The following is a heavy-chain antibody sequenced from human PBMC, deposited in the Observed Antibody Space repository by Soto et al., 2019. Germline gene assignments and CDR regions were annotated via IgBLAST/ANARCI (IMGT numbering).Heavy chain of an antibody. V-gene: IGHV4-30-2*01. Sequence: SETLSLTCAVSGGSISSGGYSWSWIRQPPGKGLEWIGYIYHSGSTYYNPSLKSRVTISVDRSKNQFSLKLSSVTAADTAVYYCARVHTAMVSFDYWGQGTLVTVSS. CDR3: ARVHTAMVSFDY. J-gene: IGHJ4*02. D-gene: IGHD5-18*01. CDR2: IYHSGST. CDR1: GGSISSGGYS.